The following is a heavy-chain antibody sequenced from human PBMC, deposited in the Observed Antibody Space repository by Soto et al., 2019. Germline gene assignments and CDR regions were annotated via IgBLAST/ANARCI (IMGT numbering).Heavy chain of an antibody. D-gene: IGHD3-10*01. Sequence: QVQLVESGGGVVQPGRSLRLSCAASGFTFSSYGMQWVRQAPGKGLGWVAVIWYDGSNKYYADSVKGRFTISRDNSKNTLNLQMNSLRAEDTAVYYCARDARMVRGVMDYWGQGTLVTVSS. V-gene: IGHV3-33*01. CDR2: IWYDGSNK. CDR1: GFTFSSYG. J-gene: IGHJ4*02. CDR3: ARDARMVRGVMDY.